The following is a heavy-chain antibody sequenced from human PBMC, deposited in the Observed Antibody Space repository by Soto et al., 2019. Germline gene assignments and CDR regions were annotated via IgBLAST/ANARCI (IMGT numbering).Heavy chain of an antibody. V-gene: IGHV3-21*01. CDR3: ARSVIVPAVGYWYFDL. D-gene: IGHD2-2*01. CDR2: ISSSSTYI. CDR1: GFTFSSYS. J-gene: IGHJ2*01. Sequence: EVQLVESGGGLVKPGGSLRLSCAASGFTFSSYSMNWVRQAPGKGLEWVSPISSSSTYIYYADSVKGRFTISRDNAKNSLYVQMNSLRAEDTAVYYCARSVIVPAVGYWYFDLWGRGTLVTVSS.